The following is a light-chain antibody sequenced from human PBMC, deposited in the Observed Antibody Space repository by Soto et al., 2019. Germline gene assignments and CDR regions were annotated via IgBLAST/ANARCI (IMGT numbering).Light chain of an antibody. CDR3: AAWDDSLSAWV. Sequence: QSALTQPPSASGSPGQSVTISCTGTSSDIGSYNYVSWYQQHPGKAPQLMIYEVSKRPSGVPDRFSGSKSGSSASLAVSGLRSEDEAVYYCAAWDDSLSAWVFGGGTKLTVL. CDR2: EVS. J-gene: IGLJ3*02. CDR1: SSDIGSYNY. V-gene: IGLV2-8*01.